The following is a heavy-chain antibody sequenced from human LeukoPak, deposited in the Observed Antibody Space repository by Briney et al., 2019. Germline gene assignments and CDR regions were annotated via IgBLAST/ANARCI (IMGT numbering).Heavy chain of an antibody. Sequence: LETLSLTCAVYGGSFSGYYWSWIRQPPGKGLEWIGEINHSGSTNYNPSLKSRVTISVDTSKNQFSLKLSSVTAADTAVYYCARELAVAGTIDYWGQGTLVTVSS. J-gene: IGHJ4*02. CDR2: INHSGST. D-gene: IGHD6-19*01. CDR3: ARELAVAGTIDY. V-gene: IGHV4-34*01. CDR1: GGSFSGYY.